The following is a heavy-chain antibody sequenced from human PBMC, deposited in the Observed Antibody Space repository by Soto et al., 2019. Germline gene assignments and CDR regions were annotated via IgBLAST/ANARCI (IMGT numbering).Heavy chain of an antibody. CDR3: ARGYYGSGSYGRGGSYYYYGMDV. J-gene: IGHJ6*02. D-gene: IGHD3-10*01. CDR2: IIPIFGTA. V-gene: IGHV1-69*06. CDR1: GGTFSSYA. Sequence: SVKVSCKASGGTFSSYAISWVRQAPGQGLEWMGGIIPIFGTANYAQKFQGRVTITADKSTSTAYMELSSLRSEDTAVYYCARGYYGSGSYGRGGSYYYYGMDVWGQGTTVTVS.